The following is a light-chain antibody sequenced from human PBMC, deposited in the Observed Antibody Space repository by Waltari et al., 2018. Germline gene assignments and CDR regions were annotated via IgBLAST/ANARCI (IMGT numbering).Light chain of an antibody. V-gene: IGLV2-14*01. J-gene: IGLJ1*01. CDR1: TSDVGGYNH. CDR3: SSYTNSSTYV. Sequence: QSALTQPASVSGSPGPSLPISLPGTTSDVGGYNHASWYQQRPGKAPPPLVSEVTNRPSGVSNRFSGSKSDNTASLTISGLLAEDEADYYCSSYTNSSTYVFGTGTKVTVL. CDR2: EVT.